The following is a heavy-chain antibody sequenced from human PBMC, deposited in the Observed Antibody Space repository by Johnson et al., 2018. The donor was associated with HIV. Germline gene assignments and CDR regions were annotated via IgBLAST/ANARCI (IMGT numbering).Heavy chain of an antibody. CDR2: ISYDGSNK. Sequence: QMLLVESGGGVVQPGGSLRFSCAASGFTFSCCGMHWVRQAPGKGLEWVAFISYDGSNKYYADSVKGRFTISRDNSKNTLFLQMNSLRAEDTAVYYCAKGASGSQRRGAFHIWGQGTMVTVSS. D-gene: IGHD1-26*01. J-gene: IGHJ3*02. CDR3: AKGASGSQRRGAFHI. CDR1: GFTFSCCG. V-gene: IGHV3-30*19.